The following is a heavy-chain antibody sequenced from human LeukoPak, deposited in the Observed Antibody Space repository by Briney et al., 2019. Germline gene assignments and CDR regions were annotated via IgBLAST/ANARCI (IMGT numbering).Heavy chain of an antibody. CDR3: ARDPRYNWNDAGGFDL. CDR2: IYYSGST. V-gene: IGHV4-59*01. Sequence: SETLSLTCTVSGGSISSYYWSWIRQPPGKGLEWIGYIYYSGSTNYNPSLKSRVTISVDTSKNQFSLKLSSVTAADTAVYYCARDPRYNWNDAGGFDLWGQGTLVTVSS. CDR1: GGSISSYY. D-gene: IGHD1-20*01. J-gene: IGHJ5*02.